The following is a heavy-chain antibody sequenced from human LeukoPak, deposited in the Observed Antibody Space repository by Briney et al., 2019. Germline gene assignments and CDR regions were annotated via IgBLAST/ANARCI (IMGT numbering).Heavy chain of an antibody. Sequence: ASVKVSCKASGYTFTSYYMHWVRQAPGQGLEWMGIINPSGGSTSYAQKFQGRVTMTRDMSTSTVYMELSSLRSEDTAVYYCARSGPKRGAYCGGDCWRLDYWGQGTLVTVSS. CDR3: ARSGPKRGAYCGGDCWRLDY. CDR1: GYTFTSYY. V-gene: IGHV1-46*01. CDR2: INPSGGST. D-gene: IGHD2-21*02. J-gene: IGHJ4*02.